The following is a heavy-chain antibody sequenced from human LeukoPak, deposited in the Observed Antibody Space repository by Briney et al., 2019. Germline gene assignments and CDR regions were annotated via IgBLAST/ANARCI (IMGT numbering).Heavy chain of an antibody. CDR3: ARDDYGSGSFDY. CDR2: INPNSGGT. V-gene: IGHV1-2*02. J-gene: IGHJ4*02. D-gene: IGHD3-10*01. Sequence: ASVKVSCKASGYTFTAYNMQWVRQAPGQGLEWMGWINPNSGGTNYAQKFQGRVTMARDTSISTAYMELSRLRSDDTAVYYCARDDYGSGSFDYWSQGTLVTVSS. CDR1: GYTFTAYN.